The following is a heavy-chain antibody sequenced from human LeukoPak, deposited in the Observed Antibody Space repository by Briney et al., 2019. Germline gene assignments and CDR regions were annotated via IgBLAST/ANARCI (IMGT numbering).Heavy chain of an antibody. Sequence: PGGSLRLSCAASGFTFSDYYMSWIRQAPGKGLEWVSYISSSGSTIYYADSVKGRFTISRDNAKNSLCLQMNSLRAEDTAVYYCASVYNYYYDSSGYYLNWGQGTLVTVSS. CDR1: GFTFSDYY. CDR3: ASVYNYYYDSSGYYLN. V-gene: IGHV3-11*01. CDR2: ISSSGSTI. D-gene: IGHD3-22*01. J-gene: IGHJ4*02.